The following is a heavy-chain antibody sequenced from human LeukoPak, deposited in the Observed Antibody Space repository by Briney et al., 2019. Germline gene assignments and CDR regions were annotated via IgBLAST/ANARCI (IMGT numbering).Heavy chain of an antibody. D-gene: IGHD3-16*01. J-gene: IGHJ4*02. CDR2: IKQDGSEK. V-gene: IGHV3-7*01. CDR3: ARVMGDYVWGSYLDY. CDR1: GFTFSSYW. Sequence: GGSLRLSCAASGFTFSSYWMSWVRQAPGKGLEWVANIKQDGSEKYYVDSVKGRFTISRDNAKNSLYLQMNSLRAEDTAVYYCARVMGDYVWGSYLDYWGQGTLVTVSS.